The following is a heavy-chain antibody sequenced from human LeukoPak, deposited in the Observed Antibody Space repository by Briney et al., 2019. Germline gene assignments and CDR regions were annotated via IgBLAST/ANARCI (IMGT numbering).Heavy chain of an antibody. CDR2: IYSGGST. D-gene: IGHD3-22*01. Sequence: GGSLRLSCAASGLTDSSNYMSWVRQAPGKGLEWASVIYSGGSTYYADSVKGRFTISRHNSTNTLYLQMNSLRAEDTAVYYCARGQSGYSDAFDIWGQGTMVTVSS. J-gene: IGHJ3*02. V-gene: IGHV3-53*04. CDR3: ARGQSGYSDAFDI. CDR1: GLTDSSNY.